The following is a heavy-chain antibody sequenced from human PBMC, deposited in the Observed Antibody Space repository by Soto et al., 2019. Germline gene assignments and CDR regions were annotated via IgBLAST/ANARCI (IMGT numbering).Heavy chain of an antibody. Sequence: QMQLEESGGGVVQPGRSLRLSCVASGFTFSHYGMHWVRQAPGKGLEWVAVIWHHGGNKYYADSVKGRFTISRDNARNTLYLQMDSLRGEDTGVYYCVSEETQLERRPSYGKDVWGRGTTVIVSS. CDR2: IWHHGGNK. D-gene: IGHD1-1*01. V-gene: IGHV3-33*01. CDR3: VSEETQLERRPSYGKDV. J-gene: IGHJ6*02. CDR1: GFTFSHYG.